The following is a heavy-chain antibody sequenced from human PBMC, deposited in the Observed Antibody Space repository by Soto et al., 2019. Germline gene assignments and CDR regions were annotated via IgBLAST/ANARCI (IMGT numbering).Heavy chain of an antibody. CDR2: IIPIFGTA. J-gene: IGHJ3*02. Sequence: QVQLVQSGAEVKKPGSSVKVSCKASGGTFSSYAISWVRQAPGQGLEWMGGIIPIFGTANYAQKFQGRVTITADESTSTADMELSSLRSEDTAVYYCARAPRMAVAGTGAAFDIWGQGTMVTVSS. CDR3: ARAPRMAVAGTGAAFDI. CDR1: GGTFSSYA. D-gene: IGHD6-19*01. V-gene: IGHV1-69*01.